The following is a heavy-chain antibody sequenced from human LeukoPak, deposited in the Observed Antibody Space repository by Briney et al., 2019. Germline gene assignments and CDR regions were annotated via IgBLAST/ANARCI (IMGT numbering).Heavy chain of an antibody. CDR1: GFTFSTYS. CDR2: IRYDGSNK. D-gene: IGHD3-22*01. CDR3: AKGSKAVVFTRDHYMDV. J-gene: IGHJ6*03. Sequence: GGSLRLSCAASGFTFSTYSMNWVRQAPGKGLEWVAFIRYDGSNKYYADSVKGRFTISRDNSKNTLYLQMNSLRAEDTAVYYCAKGSKAVVFTRDHYMDVWGKGITVTISS. V-gene: IGHV3-30*02.